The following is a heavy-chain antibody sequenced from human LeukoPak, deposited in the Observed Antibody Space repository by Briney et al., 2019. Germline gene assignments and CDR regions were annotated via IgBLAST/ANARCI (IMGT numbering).Heavy chain of an antibody. CDR1: GYSFTSYW. CDR3: ARPLAIGQWPPTDAFDI. V-gene: IGHV5-51*01. J-gene: IGHJ3*02. Sequence: GESLQISCKGSGYSFTSYWIGWVRQVPGKGLEWMGIIYPGDSDTRYSPSFQGQVTISADKSIGTAYLQWSSLKASDTAMYYCARPLAIGQWPPTDAFDIWGQGTMVTVSS. CDR2: IYPGDSDT. D-gene: IGHD6-19*01.